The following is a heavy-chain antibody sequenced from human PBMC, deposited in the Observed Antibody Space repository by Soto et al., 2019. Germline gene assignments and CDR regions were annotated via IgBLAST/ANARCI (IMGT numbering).Heavy chain of an antibody. V-gene: IGHV3-23*01. CDR2: ISGSGGST. CDR3: AKVGGYSEYYFDY. D-gene: IGHD3-10*01. J-gene: IGHJ4*02. Sequence: GGSLRLSCVASGFTFSSYAMSWVRQAPGKGLEWVSAISGSGGSTYYADSVKGRFTISRDNSKNTLYLQMNSLRAEDTAVYYCAKVGGYSEYYFDYWGQGTLVTVSS. CDR1: GFTFSSYA.